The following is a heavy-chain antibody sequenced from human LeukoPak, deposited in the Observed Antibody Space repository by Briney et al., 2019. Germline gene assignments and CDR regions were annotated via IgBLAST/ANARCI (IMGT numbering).Heavy chain of an antibody. CDR2: MNPNSGNT. CDR3: ARGSVLNPGYCSGGSCDQLFDY. V-gene: IGHV1-8*02. Sequence: GASVKVSCKASGYTFTGYYMHWVRQAPGQGLEWMGWMNPNSGNTGYAQKFQGRVTMTRNTSISTAYMELSSLRSEDTAVYYCARGSVLNPGYCSGGSCDQLFDYWGQGTLVTVSS. J-gene: IGHJ4*02. CDR1: GYTFTGYY. D-gene: IGHD2-15*01.